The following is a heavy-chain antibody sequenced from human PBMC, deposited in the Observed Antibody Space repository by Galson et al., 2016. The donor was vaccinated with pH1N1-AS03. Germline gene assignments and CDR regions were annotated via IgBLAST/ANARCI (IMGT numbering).Heavy chain of an antibody. Sequence: SLRLSCAASGFTFSDSGMHWVRQPPGKGLEWVAVISKDARGKFYADSVKGRFTISRDNSNNTVYLHMSSLRTEDTAVYYCAKMLRGITAVGFESWGQGILVIVSS. CDR2: ISKDARGK. J-gene: IGHJ5*01. D-gene: IGHD3-10*01. V-gene: IGHV3-30*18. CDR1: GFTFSDSG. CDR3: AKMLRGITAVGFES.